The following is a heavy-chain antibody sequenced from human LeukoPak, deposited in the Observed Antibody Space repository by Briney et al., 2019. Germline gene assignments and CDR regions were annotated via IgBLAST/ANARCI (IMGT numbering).Heavy chain of an antibody. CDR1: GYTFTGYY. CDR2: INPNSGGT. D-gene: IGHD3-10*01. V-gene: IGHV1-2*02. CDR3: AREMTYYYGSRVDY. J-gene: IGHJ4*02. Sequence: ASVKVSCKASGYTFTGYYMHWVRQAPGQGLEWMGWINPNSGGTNYAQKFQGRVTMTRDTSISTAYMELSRLRSDDTAVYYCAREMTYYYGSRVDYWGQGTLVTVSS.